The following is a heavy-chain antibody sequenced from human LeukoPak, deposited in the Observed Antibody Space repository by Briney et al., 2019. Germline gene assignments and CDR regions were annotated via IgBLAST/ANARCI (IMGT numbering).Heavy chain of an antibody. CDR1: GYTFTSYG. CDR2: ISAYNGNT. V-gene: IGHV1-18*04. D-gene: IGHD4-17*01. CDR3: ARAQIHGENDY. Sequence: GASVKVSCKASGYTFTSYGTSWVRQAPGQGLEWMGWISAYNGNTNYAQELQGRVTMTTDTSTSTAYMELRSLRSDDTAVYYCARAQIHGENDYWGQGTLVTVSS. J-gene: IGHJ4*02.